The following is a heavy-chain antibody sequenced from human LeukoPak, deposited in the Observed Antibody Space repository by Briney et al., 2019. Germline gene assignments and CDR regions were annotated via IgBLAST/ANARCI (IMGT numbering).Heavy chain of an antibody. CDR3: AKSVQYRTGDFDY. D-gene: IGHD1-1*01. CDR2: ISGSGGST. V-gene: IGHV3-23*01. Sequence: QPGGSLRLSCAASGFTFSSYAMSGVRQAPGKGLEGVSAISGSGGSTYYADSVKGRFTISRDNSKNTLYLQMNSLRAEDTAVYYCAKSVQYRTGDFDYWGQGTLVTVSS. CDR1: GFTFSSYA. J-gene: IGHJ4*02.